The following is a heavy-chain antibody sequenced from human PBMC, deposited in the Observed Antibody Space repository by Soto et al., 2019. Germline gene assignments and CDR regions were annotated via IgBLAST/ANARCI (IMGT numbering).Heavy chain of an antibody. CDR3: AGLAFPIAAASHGRSTWFDP. J-gene: IGHJ5*02. D-gene: IGHD2-21*01. CDR2: IFYSGRT. CDR1: GGSISSTSYY. V-gene: IGHV4-39*01. Sequence: SQTLSLTCAVAGGSISSTSYYWGWVRQPPGNGLEWIGDIFYSGRTHYNPSLKSRVTISVDTSKEQFSLNLTSVTAADTAVYFCAGLAFPIAAASHGRSTWFDPWAPGTLVPVSS.